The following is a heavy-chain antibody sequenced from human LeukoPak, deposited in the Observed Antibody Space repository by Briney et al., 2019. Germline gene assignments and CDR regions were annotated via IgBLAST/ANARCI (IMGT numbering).Heavy chain of an antibody. CDR2: IRGTGGTT. V-gene: IGHV3-23*01. Sequence: PGGSLRLSCAASGFTFSSYAMSWVRQAPGKGLEWVSVIRGTGGTTYYADSVKGRFTISRDNAKNSLYLQMDSLRAEDTALYYCAKDTGRPTDAITMEDNAFDIWGQGTMVTVSS. CDR3: AKDTGRPTDAITMEDNAFDI. D-gene: IGHD3-3*01. CDR1: GFTFSSYA. J-gene: IGHJ3*02.